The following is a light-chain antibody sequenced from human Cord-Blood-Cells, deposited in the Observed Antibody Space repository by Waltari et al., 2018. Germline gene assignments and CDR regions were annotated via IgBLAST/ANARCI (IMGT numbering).Light chain of an antibody. CDR1: SSDVGGYNY. V-gene: IGLV2-14*01. CDR2: DFS. J-gene: IGLJ2*01. Sequence: QSALTQPASVSGSPGQSITISCTGTSSDVGGYNYVSWYQQHPGKAPNLMIYDFSNRPSGVSNRFSGSKSGNTASLTISGLQAEDEADYYCSSYTSSSTVVFGGGTKLTVL. CDR3: SSYTSSSTVV.